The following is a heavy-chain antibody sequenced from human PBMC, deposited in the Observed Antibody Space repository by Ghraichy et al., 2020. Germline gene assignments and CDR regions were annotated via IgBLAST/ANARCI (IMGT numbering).Heavy chain of an antibody. CDR1: GFTFSAYA. D-gene: IGHD3-22*01. V-gene: IGHV3-23*03. J-gene: IGHJ5*02. CDR3: AKDLDSSGYFESDDH. Sequence: GGSLRLSCAASGFTFSAYAMNWVRQAPGKGLEWVSLVDKVGGATYYADSVKGRFTISRDNSKRLLSLQMNSLRAEDTAVYYCAKDLDSSGYFESDDHWGQGALVTVSS. CDR2: VDKVGGAT.